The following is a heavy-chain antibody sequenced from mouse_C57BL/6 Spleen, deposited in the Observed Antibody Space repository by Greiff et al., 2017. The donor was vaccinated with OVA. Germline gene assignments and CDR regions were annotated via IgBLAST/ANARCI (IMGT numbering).Heavy chain of an antibody. Sequence: QVQLQQSGAELVRPGASVKLSCKASGYTFTDYYINWVKQRPGQGLEWIARIYPGSGNTYYNEKFKGKATLTAEKSSSTAYMQLSSLTSEDSAVYFCARSYDYDSAMDYWGQGTSVTVSS. CDR2: IYPGSGNT. D-gene: IGHD2-4*01. CDR3: ARSYDYDSAMDY. CDR1: GYTFTDYY. J-gene: IGHJ4*01. V-gene: IGHV1-76*01.